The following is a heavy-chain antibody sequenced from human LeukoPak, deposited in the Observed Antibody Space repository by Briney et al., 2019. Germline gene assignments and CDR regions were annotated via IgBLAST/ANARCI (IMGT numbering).Heavy chain of an antibody. CDR3: ARDLEGYDSSFPYT. CDR1: GYTFTSYG. CDR2: ISAYNGNT. J-gene: IGHJ5*02. Sequence: ASVKVSCKASGYTFTSYGISWVRQAPGQGLEWMGWISAYNGNTNYAPKLQGRVTMTTDTSTSTAYMELRSLRSDDTAVYYCARDLEGYDSSFPYTWGQGTLVTVSS. V-gene: IGHV1-18*01. D-gene: IGHD3-22*01.